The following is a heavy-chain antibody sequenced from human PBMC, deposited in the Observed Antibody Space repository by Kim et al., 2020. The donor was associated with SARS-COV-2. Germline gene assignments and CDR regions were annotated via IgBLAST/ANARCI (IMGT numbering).Heavy chain of an antibody. CDR3: ARHSLVRGDLDY. Sequence: YYNPSLKSRVTISGDTSKNQFSLKLSSVTAADTAVYYCARHSLVRGDLDYWGQGTLVTVSS. V-gene: IGHV4-39*01. J-gene: IGHJ4*02. D-gene: IGHD4-17*01.